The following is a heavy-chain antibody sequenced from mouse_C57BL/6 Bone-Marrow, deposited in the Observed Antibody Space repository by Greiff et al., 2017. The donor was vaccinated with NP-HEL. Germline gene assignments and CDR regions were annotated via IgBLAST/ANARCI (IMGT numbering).Heavy chain of an antibody. CDR2: IWSGGST. V-gene: IGHV2-2*01. Sequence: VKLMESGPGLVQPSQSLSITCTVSGFSLTSYGVHWVRQSPGKGLEWLGVIWSGGSTDYNAAFISRLSISKDNSKSQVFFKMNSLQADDTAIYYCARGGYYPYAMDYWGQGTSVTVSS. CDR1: GFSLTSYG. CDR3: ARGGYYPYAMDY. D-gene: IGHD2-3*01. J-gene: IGHJ4*01.